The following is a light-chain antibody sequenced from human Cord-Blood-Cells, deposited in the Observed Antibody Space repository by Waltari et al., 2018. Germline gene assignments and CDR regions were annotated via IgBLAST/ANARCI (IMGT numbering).Light chain of an antibody. Sequence: EIVLTQSLGTLSWSPGARATRSCRASQSVSSSYLAWYQQKPGQAPRLLIYGASSRATGIPDRFSGSGSGTDFTLTISRLEPEDFAVYYCQQYGSSPFTFGPGTKVDIK. CDR2: GAS. CDR1: QSVSSSY. CDR3: QQYGSSPFT. J-gene: IGKJ3*01. V-gene: IGKV3-20*01.